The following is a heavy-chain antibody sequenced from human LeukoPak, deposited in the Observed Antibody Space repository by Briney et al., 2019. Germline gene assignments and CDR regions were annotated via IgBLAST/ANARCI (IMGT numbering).Heavy chain of an antibody. CDR2: IYYSGDT. D-gene: IGHD3-22*01. Sequence: SETLSLTCTVSGGSISSSYWSWIRQPPGKGLGCIGYIYYSGDTNYNPSLKSRVSMSLDTSKNQLSLKLSSVTAADTAVYYCARHYNYDSGGDPFDFWGQGTLVTVSS. CDR3: ARHYNYDSGGDPFDF. CDR1: GGSISSSY. J-gene: IGHJ4*02. V-gene: IGHV4-59*08.